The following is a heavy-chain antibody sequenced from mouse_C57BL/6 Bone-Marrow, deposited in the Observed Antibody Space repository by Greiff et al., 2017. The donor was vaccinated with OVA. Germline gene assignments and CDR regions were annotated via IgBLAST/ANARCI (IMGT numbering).Heavy chain of an antibody. CDR3: ARQMAPYYAMDY. J-gene: IGHJ4*01. Sequence: VQLKESGGDLVKPGGSLKLSCAASGFTFSSYGMSWVRQTPDKRLEWVATISSGGSYTYYPDSVKGRFTISRDNAKNTLYLQMSSLKSEDTAMYYCARQMAPYYAMDYWGKGTSVTVSS. CDR2: ISSGGSYT. V-gene: IGHV5-6*01. CDR1: GFTFSSYG.